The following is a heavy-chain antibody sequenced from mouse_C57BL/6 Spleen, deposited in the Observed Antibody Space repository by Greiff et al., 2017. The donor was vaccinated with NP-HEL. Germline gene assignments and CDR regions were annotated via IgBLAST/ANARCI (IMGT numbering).Heavy chain of an antibody. CDR1: GYAFSSYW. Sequence: VQLQESGAELVKPGASVKISCKASGYAFSSYWMNWVKQRPGKGLEWIGQIYPGDGDTNYNGKFKGKATLTADKSSSTAYMQLSSLTSEDSAVYFCARAWYPGDAMDYWGQGTSVTVSS. V-gene: IGHV1-80*01. CDR2: IYPGDGDT. D-gene: IGHD2-1*01. J-gene: IGHJ4*01. CDR3: ARAWYPGDAMDY.